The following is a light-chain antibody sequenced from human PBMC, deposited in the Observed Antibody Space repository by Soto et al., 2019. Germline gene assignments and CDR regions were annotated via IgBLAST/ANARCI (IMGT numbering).Light chain of an antibody. CDR2: AAS. V-gene: IGKV1-17*03. CDR1: QGITNS. CDR3: LQHNSYPLT. Sequence: DIQMTQSPSALSASVGARATITCRASQGITNSLAWFQQRPGKVPKRLIYAASGLDSGVPSRFSGSGSGTEFSLTISSLQPEDFAADYCLQHNSYPLTFGGGTKVEIK. J-gene: IGKJ4*01.